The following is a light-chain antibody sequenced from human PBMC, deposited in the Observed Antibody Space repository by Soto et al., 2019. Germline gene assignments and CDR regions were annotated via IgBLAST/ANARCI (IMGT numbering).Light chain of an antibody. CDR1: QSVTSN. J-gene: IGKJ1*01. Sequence: IVMTQSPATLYLSPWETVTISCRASQSVTSNLAWYQQKPGQAPRLLIYDASNRATGIPARFSGSGSGTDFTLTISRLEPEEFAVYFCQQYGSSPVTFGKGTKVDI. V-gene: IGKV3-20*01. CDR3: QQYGSSPVT. CDR2: DAS.